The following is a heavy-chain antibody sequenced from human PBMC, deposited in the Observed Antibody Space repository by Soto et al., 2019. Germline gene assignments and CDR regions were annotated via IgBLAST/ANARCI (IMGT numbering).Heavy chain of an antibody. Sequence: PGGSLRLSCAASGFTFSNAWMSWVRQAPGKGLEWVGRIKSKTDGGTTDYAAPVKGRFTISRDDPKNTLYLQMNSLKTEDTAVYYCTTSIGPPYYDFWSGYYYGMDVWGQGTTVTVSS. J-gene: IGHJ6*02. CDR2: IKSKTDGGTT. CDR3: TTSIGPPYYDFWSGYYYGMDV. D-gene: IGHD3-3*01. V-gene: IGHV3-15*01. CDR1: GFTFSNAW.